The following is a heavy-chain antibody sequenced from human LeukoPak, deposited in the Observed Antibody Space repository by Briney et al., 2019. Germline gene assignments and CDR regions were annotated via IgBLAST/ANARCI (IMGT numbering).Heavy chain of an antibody. V-gene: IGHV1-18*01. CDR3: AREACCSSTSCLNFDY. CDR2: ISAYNGNT. Sequence: GASVKVSCKASGYTFTSYGISWVRQAPGQGLEWMGWISAYNGNTNYAQKLQGRVTMTTDTSTSTAYMELRSLRSDDTAVYYCAREACCSSTSCLNFDYWGQGTLVTVSS. CDR1: GYTFTSYG. D-gene: IGHD2-2*01. J-gene: IGHJ4*02.